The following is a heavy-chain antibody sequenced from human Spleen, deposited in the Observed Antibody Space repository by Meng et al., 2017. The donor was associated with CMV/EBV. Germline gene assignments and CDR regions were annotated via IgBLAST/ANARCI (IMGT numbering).Heavy chain of an antibody. Sequence: SSSYYWGWIRQPPGKGLERIGSIYYSGSTYYNPSLKSRVTISVDTSKNQFSLKLSSVTAADTAVYYCARDPSMIVVVITPPVAFDIWGQGTMVTVSS. J-gene: IGHJ3*02. CDR1: SSSYY. CDR3: ARDPSMIVVVITPPVAFDI. D-gene: IGHD3-22*01. V-gene: IGHV4-39*07. CDR2: IYYSGST.